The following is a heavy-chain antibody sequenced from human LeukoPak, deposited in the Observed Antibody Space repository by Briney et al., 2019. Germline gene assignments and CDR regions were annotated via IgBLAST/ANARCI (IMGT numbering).Heavy chain of an antibody. Sequence: GGSLRLSCAASGFTFSSYAMSWVRQAPGKGLEWVSVISGSDGSTYYADSVKGRFTISRDNSKNTLYLQMNSLRAEDTAVFYCAKPRGEEWLVGLYDAFDIWGQGTMVTVS. J-gene: IGHJ3*02. CDR2: ISGSDGST. V-gene: IGHV3-23*01. D-gene: IGHD6-19*01. CDR3: AKPRGEEWLVGLYDAFDI. CDR1: GFTFSSYA.